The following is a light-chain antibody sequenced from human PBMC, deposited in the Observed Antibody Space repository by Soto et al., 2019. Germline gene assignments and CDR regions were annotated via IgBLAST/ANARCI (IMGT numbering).Light chain of an antibody. Sequence: DVVLTQTPLSSPVTVGQSASISCRSSQSLLHDDGQTYLSLFHQRPGQPPRLLIHRVSNRFSGAPDRIFGSGAGTDFTLKISRVEADDFVVYYCMQATHERSYTFGEGTKLEIK. CDR3: MQATHERSYT. V-gene: IGKV2-24*01. CDR1: QSLLHDDGQTY. CDR2: RVS. J-gene: IGKJ2*01.